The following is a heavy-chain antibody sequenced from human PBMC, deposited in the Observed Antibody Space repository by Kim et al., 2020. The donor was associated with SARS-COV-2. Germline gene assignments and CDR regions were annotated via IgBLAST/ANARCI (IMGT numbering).Heavy chain of an antibody. D-gene: IGHD1-26*01. Sequence: GGSLRLSCAASGFTFNTHSMNWVRQAPGKGLEWLSYINSNGAIIYYAGSVKGRFTISRHNAKNSLSLQMDSLRDDDTAMYYCASDGIGANPGDAFSIWGQGTMVTVSS. V-gene: IGHV3-48*02. CDR2: INSNGAII. CDR3: ASDGIGANPGDAFSI. J-gene: IGHJ3*02. CDR1: GFTFNTHS.